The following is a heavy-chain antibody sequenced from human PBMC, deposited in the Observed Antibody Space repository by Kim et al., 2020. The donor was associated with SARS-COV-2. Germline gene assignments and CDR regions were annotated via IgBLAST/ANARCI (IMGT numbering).Heavy chain of an antibody. D-gene: IGHD3-9*01. V-gene: IGHV4-39*07. CDR3: ARDTDPFDGFTPFDY. J-gene: IGHJ4*02. CDR1: GGSISSSSYY. CDR2: LYYSGST. Sequence: SETLSLTCTVSGGSISSSSYYWGWIRQPPGKGLEWIGSLYYSGSTYYNPSRKSRATISVDTSKYQFSLKLSSVTAADTAVYYCARDTDPFDGFTPFDYWGQGTVVSVSS.